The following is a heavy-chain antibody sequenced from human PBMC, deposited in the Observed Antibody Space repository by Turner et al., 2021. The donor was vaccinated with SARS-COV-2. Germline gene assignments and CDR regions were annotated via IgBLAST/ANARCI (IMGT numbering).Heavy chain of an antibody. CDR2: MSTSGST. CDR3: ARSGTGRYFDWLLLIDY. J-gene: IGHJ4*02. Sequence: QVHLPESGPRLLKPSQTLSPTCPVSGYSISGYYWSWIRQPAGKGLEWIGRMSTSGSTNYNPSLKSRVTMSLDSSKNQFYLKLNSVTAADTAMYYGARSGTGRYFDWLLLIDYWGQGTLVTVSS. V-gene: IGHV4-4*07. CDR1: GYSISGYY. D-gene: IGHD3-9*01.